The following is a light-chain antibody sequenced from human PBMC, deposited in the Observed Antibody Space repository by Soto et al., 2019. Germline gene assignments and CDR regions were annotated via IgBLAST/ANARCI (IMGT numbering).Light chain of an antibody. CDR2: DAS. CDR3: QHYSTVWS. J-gene: IGKJ1*01. Sequence: DXRMTQCPXGXSAXVXXXVTIAFRASQSITSGLAWYQQKPGKAPKLLIYDASTLESGVPSRFSGSGYGAEFTLTINSLQPDDFAAYFCQHYSTVWSFGQGTKVDIK. V-gene: IGKV1-5*01. CDR1: QSITSG.